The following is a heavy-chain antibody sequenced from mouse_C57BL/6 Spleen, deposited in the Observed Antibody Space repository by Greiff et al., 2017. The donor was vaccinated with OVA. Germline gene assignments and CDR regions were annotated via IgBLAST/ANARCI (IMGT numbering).Heavy chain of an antibody. CDR3: AIYSNYAGWFAY. CDR1: GYTFTDYY. D-gene: IGHD2-5*01. V-gene: IGHV1-26*01. CDR2: INPNNGGT. J-gene: IGHJ3*01. Sequence: VQLQQSGPELVKPGASVKISCKASGYTFTDYYMNWVKQSHGKSLEWIGDINPNNGGTSYNQKFKGKATLTVDKSSSTAYMELRSLTSEDSAVYYCAIYSNYAGWFAYWGQGTLVTVSA.